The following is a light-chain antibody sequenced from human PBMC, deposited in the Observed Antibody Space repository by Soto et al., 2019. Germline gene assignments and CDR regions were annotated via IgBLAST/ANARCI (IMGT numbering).Light chain of an antibody. CDR3: QQYGSVPLT. Sequence: EIVLTQSPGTLSLSPGERATLSCTASQSVSTSYLAWYQQKPGQAPRLLIYGASSRATGIPDRFSGSGSGADFTLTISRLAPEDFAVYYCQQYGSVPLTFGGGTKVEIK. CDR1: QSVSTSY. J-gene: IGKJ4*01. CDR2: GAS. V-gene: IGKV3-20*01.